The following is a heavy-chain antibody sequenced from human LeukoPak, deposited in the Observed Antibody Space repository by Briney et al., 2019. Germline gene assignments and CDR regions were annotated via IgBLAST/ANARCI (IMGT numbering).Heavy chain of an antibody. Sequence: ASVKVSCKASGYTFTDYALHWVRQAPGQSLEWMGWTNGATGNTRFSQDFQGRLTITIDTSASTAFLDLSSLRSEDTAVYYCAAARGKVSKGDYWGQGTLVTVSS. CDR1: GYTFTDYA. D-gene: IGHD6-6*01. V-gene: IGHV1-3*02. CDR2: TNGATGNT. J-gene: IGHJ4*02. CDR3: AAARGKVSKGDY.